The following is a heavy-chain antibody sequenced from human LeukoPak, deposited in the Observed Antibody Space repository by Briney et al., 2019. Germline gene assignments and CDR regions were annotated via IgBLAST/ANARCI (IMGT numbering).Heavy chain of an antibody. D-gene: IGHD4-17*01. CDR1: GFTFSRYW. J-gene: IGHJ4*02. Sequence: GGSLRLSCAASGFTFSRYWMSWVRQAPGKGLEWVANIKQDGSEKYYVDSVKGRFTIPRDNAKNSLYLQMNSLRAEDTAVYYCAREEYGDHMWWGQGTLVIVSS. CDR3: AREEYGDHMW. CDR2: IKQDGSEK. V-gene: IGHV3-7*01.